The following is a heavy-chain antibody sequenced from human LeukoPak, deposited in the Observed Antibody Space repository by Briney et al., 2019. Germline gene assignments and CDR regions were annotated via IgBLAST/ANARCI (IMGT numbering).Heavy chain of an antibody. CDR3: ARDGGCSGGSCYEDYFDY. V-gene: IGHV4-4*07. CDR1: GGSISSYY. D-gene: IGHD2-15*01. Sequence: SQTLSLTCTVSGGSISSYYWSWIRQPAGKGLEWMGRIYTSGSTNYNPSLKSRVTMSVDTSKNQFSLKLSSVTAADTAVCYCARDGGCSGGSCYEDYFDYWGQGTLVTVSS. J-gene: IGHJ4*02. CDR2: IYTSGST.